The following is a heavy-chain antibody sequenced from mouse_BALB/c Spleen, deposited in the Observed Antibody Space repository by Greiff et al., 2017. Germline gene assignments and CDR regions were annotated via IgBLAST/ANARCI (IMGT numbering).Heavy chain of an antibody. J-gene: IGHJ2*01. D-gene: IGHD2-14*01. CDR3: ARYRYDSFDY. V-gene: IGHV5-9*03. CDR2: ISSGGGNT. CDR1: GFTFSSYT. Sequence: EVKLMESGGGLVKPGGSLKLSCAASGFTFSSYTMSWVRQTPEKRLEWVATISSGGGNTYYPDSVKGRFTISRDNAKNNLYLQMSSLRSEDTALYYSARYRYDSFDYWGQGTTLTVSS.